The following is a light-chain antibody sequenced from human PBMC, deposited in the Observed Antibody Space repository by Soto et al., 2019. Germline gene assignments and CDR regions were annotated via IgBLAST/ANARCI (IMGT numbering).Light chain of an antibody. Sequence: QSVLTQPASVSGSPGQSITISCTGTSSDVGAYGYVSWYQQHPGKAPKLMIFDVSTPPSGIPNRFSGSKSGNTASLTISGLQAEDEADYYCSSYTSSDTVVFGGGTKLTVL. CDR3: SSYTSSDTVV. J-gene: IGLJ2*01. CDR2: DVS. V-gene: IGLV2-14*01. CDR1: SSDVGAYGY.